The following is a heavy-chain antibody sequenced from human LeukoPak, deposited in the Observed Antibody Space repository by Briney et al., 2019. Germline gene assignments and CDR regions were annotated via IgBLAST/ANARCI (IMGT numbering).Heavy chain of an antibody. J-gene: IGHJ5*02. CDR3: ARDGDVLMVYAPWFDP. CDR2: INPNSGGT. CDR1: GYTFTGYY. Sequence: ASVKVSCKASGYTFTGYYMHWVRRAPGQGLEWMGWINPNSGGTNYAQKFQGRVTMTRDTSISTAYMELSRLRSDDTAVYYCARDGDVLMVYAPWFDPWGQGTLVTVSS. D-gene: IGHD2-8*01. V-gene: IGHV1-2*02.